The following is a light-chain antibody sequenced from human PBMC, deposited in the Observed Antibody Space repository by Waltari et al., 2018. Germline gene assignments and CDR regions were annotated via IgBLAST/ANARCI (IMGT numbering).Light chain of an antibody. CDR1: STDIGGYFF. J-gene: IGLJ2*01. CDR2: GVS. Sequence: QSALTQPASVSGSPGQSITISCTGSSTDIGGYFFVSWYQQHPGTAPKLIIYGVSNRPAGVCDRFSGSKSDNTSSLTISGLQTEDEADYYCSSYSSTTTRVIFGGGTRLTVL. V-gene: IGLV2-14*03. CDR3: SSYSSTTTRVI.